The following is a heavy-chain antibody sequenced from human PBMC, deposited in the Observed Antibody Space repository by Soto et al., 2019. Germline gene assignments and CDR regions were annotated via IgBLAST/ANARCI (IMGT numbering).Heavy chain of an antibody. CDR1: GFTFSFYV. Sequence: GGSLIISWASSGFTFSFYVVSWVRQDPGKGLEWLGTIKLDASEKRYVYSVKGRFTMSRDNAKNSLYLQMDSLRAEDTAMYYCTRGGGPHRRHYYSAMDVWGQGTTVNVSS. D-gene: IGHD3-16*01. V-gene: IGHV3-7*03. CDR2: IKLDASEK. J-gene: IGHJ6*02. CDR3: TRGGGPHRRHYYSAMDV.